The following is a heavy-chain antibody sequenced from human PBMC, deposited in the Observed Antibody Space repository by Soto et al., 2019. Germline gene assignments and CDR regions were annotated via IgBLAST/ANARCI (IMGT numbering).Heavy chain of an antibody. Sequence: SETLSLTCAVYGGSFSGYQWTWIRQPPGKGLEWIGEINHRGSTNLNPSLGSRVTFLVDMSKNQFSLKLRSVTAADTAVYYCARGRQVAPSALFRRAGDYSLDVWGQGTTVTVSS. V-gene: IGHV4-34*01. D-gene: IGHD2-2*01. CDR2: INHRGST. J-gene: IGHJ6*02. CDR1: GGSFSGYQ. CDR3: ARGRQVAPSALFRRAGDYSLDV.